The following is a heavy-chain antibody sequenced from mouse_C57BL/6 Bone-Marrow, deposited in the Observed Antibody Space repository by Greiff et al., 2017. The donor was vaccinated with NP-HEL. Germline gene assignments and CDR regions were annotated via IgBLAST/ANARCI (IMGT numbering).Heavy chain of an antibody. V-gene: IGHV5-17*01. D-gene: IGHD1-1*01. CDR2: ISSGSSTI. CDR1: GFTFSDYG. J-gene: IGHJ3*01. CDR3: AISSYGFAY. Sequence: EVKVVESGGGLVKPGGSLKLSCAASGFTFSDYGMHWVRQAPEKGLEWVAYISSGSSTISYADTVTGRFTISRDNAKNTLCLQKTSLRSEDTAMYYCAISSYGFAYWGQGTLVTVSA.